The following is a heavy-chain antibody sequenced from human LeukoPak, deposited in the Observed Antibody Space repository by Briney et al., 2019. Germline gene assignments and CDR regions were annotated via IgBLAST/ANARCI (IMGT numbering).Heavy chain of an antibody. CDR2: VYHSGSN. Sequence: LETLSLTCAVSEYSIRSLNYWVWIRQPPGKGLEWIGSVYHSGSNHYSPSLKSRVTISVDTSKNQLSLKLSSVNAADTAVYYCARNDSSGYFGYWGQGILVT. CDR1: EYSIRSLNY. D-gene: IGHD3-22*01. J-gene: IGHJ4*02. V-gene: IGHV4-38-2*01. CDR3: ARNDSSGYFGY.